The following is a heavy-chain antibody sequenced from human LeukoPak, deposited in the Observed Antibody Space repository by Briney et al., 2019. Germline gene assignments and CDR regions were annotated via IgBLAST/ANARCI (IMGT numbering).Heavy chain of an antibody. V-gene: IGHV1-46*01. J-gene: IGHJ6*03. CDR2: IDPGVGST. D-gene: IGHD3-10*01. CDR1: GYTFTGYY. Sequence: ASVKVSCKASGYTFTGYYIHWVRQAPGQELEWMGLIDPGVGSTNYAQEFQGRVTMARDTSTNTIHMELSSLRSEDTAVYYCAREVHYGSGYSYYYYMDVWGKGTTVTVSS. CDR3: AREVHYGSGYSYYYYMDV.